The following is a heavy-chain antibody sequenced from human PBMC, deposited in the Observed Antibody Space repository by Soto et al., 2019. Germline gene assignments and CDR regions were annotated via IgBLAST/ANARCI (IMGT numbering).Heavy chain of an antibody. J-gene: IGHJ5*02. V-gene: IGHV4-39*01. CDR1: GGSISSSSYY. D-gene: IGHD6-13*01. CDR3: ARHQSDSGSYVDA. Sequence: QLQLQESGPGLVKPSETLSLTCTVSGGSISSSSYYWGWIRQPPGKGLEWIGSIYYSGSTYYNPCLKSRVTITVDTSKNQFSRKLSSVSAADTAVYYCARHQSDSGSYVDAWGQGTLVTVSS. CDR2: IYYSGST.